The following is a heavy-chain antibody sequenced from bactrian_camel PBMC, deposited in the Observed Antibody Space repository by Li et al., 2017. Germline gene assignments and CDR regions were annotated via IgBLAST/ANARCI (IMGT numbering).Heavy chain of an antibody. CDR3: AATEKTRAYRLVVLAADQYNY. J-gene: IGHJ4*01. CDR2: ISTGGEHT. D-gene: IGHD3*01. CDR1: GFTFSSYG. Sequence: VQLVESGGGLVQPGRSLRLSCAASGFTFSSYGMSWARQAPGNGLEWVSAISTGGEHTYYADSVTGRFTISRDNAKNTLYLQSNSLKPEDTAMYYCAATEKTRAYRLVVLAADQYNYWGQGTQVTVS. V-gene: IGHV3S40*01.